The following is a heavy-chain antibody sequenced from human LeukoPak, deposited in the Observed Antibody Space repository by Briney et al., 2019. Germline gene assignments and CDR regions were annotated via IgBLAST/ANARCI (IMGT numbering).Heavy chain of an antibody. D-gene: IGHD3-22*01. Sequence: GGSLRLSCAASGFTFSSYDMHWVRQAPGKGLGWVAVISYDGSNKYYADSVKGRFTISRDNSKNTLYLQMNSLRAEDTAVYYCAKLVDSSGYYSYDAFDIWGQGTMVTVSS. V-gene: IGHV3-30*18. CDR2: ISYDGSNK. CDR1: GFTFSSYD. J-gene: IGHJ3*02. CDR3: AKLVDSSGYYSYDAFDI.